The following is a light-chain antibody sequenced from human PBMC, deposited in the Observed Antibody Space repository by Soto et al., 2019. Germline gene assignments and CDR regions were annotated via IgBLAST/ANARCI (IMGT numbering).Light chain of an antibody. V-gene: IGKV3-11*01. J-gene: IGKJ4*01. Sequence: EIVLTQSPATLSLSRGERATLSCRASQSVSSYLACYQQKPGQAPRLLIYDASNRATGIPARFSGSGSGTDFTLTISSLEPEDFAVYYCQQRSNWPLTFGGGTKVDIK. CDR3: QQRSNWPLT. CDR2: DAS. CDR1: QSVSSY.